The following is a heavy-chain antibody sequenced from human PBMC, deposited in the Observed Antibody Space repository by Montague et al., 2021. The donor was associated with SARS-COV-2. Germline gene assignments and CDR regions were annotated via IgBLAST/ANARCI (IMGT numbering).Heavy chain of an antibody. V-gene: IGHV4-39*07. CDR1: GGSISTSPYF. CDR2: IYYSGST. Sequence: SETLSLTCTVSGGSISTSPYFWGWIRQPPGKGLEWIGSIYYSGSTYYNPSLKRRVAISIDTSENQFSLKLSSVTAADTAVYYCARGNRIAVAGTDFDYWGQGTLVTVSS. J-gene: IGHJ4*02. CDR3: ARGNRIAVAGTDFDY. D-gene: IGHD6-19*01.